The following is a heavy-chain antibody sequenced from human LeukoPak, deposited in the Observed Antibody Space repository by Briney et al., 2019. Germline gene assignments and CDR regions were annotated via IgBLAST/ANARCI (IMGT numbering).Heavy chain of an antibody. Sequence: GGSLRLSCAASGFTFSSFGVSWVRQAPGKGLEWVSAISGSGGRTYYTDSVKGRFTISRDNSKNTLYLQMNSLRAEDTALYYCAKELTPHCSSTSCYSIFDYWGQGTLVTVSS. CDR2: ISGSGGRT. CDR1: GFTFSSFG. J-gene: IGHJ4*02. CDR3: AKELTPHCSSTSCYSIFDY. V-gene: IGHV3-23*01. D-gene: IGHD2-2*01.